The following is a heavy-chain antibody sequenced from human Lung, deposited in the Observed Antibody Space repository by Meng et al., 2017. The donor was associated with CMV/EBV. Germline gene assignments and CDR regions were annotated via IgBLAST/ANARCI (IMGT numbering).Heavy chain of an antibody. D-gene: IGHD3-16*01. Sequence: SETLSLXCTVSGSSISSRSYYWAWIRPSPGRGLEWTGSISSSGSTYYNPSLNSRVTISVETSKSQFSLRLSSVTAADTTVYFCAREGGEGDYIGYRRCYVMDVWRQGTAVSVSS. CDR3: AREGGEGDYIGYRRCYVMDV. CDR2: ISSSGST. CDR1: GSSISSRSYY. J-gene: IGHJ6*02. V-gene: IGHV4-39*07.